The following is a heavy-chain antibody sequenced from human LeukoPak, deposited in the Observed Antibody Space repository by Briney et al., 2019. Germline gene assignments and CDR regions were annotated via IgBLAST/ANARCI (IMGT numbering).Heavy chain of an antibody. CDR1: GFTFSSYS. CDR3: AREEVGTTSPTSYYYYMDV. Sequence: PGGSLRLSCAASGFTFSSYSMNWVRQAPGKGLEWVSSISSSSSYIYYADSVKGRFTISRDNAKNSLYLQMNSLRAEDTAVYYCAREEVGTTSPTSYYYYMDVWGKGTTVTVSS. D-gene: IGHD1-7*01. J-gene: IGHJ6*03. CDR2: ISSSSSYI. V-gene: IGHV3-21*01.